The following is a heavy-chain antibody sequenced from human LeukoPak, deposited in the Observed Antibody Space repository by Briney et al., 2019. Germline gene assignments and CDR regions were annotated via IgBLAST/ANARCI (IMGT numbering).Heavy chain of an antibody. CDR2: INPSGGST. Sequence: ASVKVSCKASGGTFSSYAISWVRQAPGQGLEWMGIINPSGGSTSYAQKFQGRVTMTRDTSTGTVYMELSSLRSEDTAVYYCARIAAAGTSIDYWGQGTLVTVSS. D-gene: IGHD6-13*01. J-gene: IGHJ4*02. CDR3: ARIAAAGTSIDY. CDR1: GGTFSSYA. V-gene: IGHV1-46*01.